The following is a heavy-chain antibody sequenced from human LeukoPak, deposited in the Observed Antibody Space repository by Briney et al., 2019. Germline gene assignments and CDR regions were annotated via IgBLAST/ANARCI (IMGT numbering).Heavy chain of an antibody. J-gene: IGHJ4*02. V-gene: IGHV3-21*01. D-gene: IGHD3-16*01. CDR2: ISSSSSYI. CDR3: ARDKASVWRPFDY. CDR1: GFAFSSYS. Sequence: GGSLRLSCAASGFAFSSYSMNWVRQAPGKGLEWVSSISSSSSYIYYADSVKGRFTISRDNAKNSLYLQMNSLRAEDTAVYYCARDKASVWRPFDYWGQGTLVTVSS.